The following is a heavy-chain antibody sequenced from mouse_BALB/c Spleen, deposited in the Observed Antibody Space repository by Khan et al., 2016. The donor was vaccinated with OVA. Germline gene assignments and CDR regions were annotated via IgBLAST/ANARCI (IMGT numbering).Heavy chain of an antibody. CDR2: IWAGGST. V-gene: IGHV2-9*02. D-gene: IGHD1-3*01. Sequence: QVQLKESGPGLVAPSQTLSITCTVSGFSLSNYGVHWVRQPPGKGLEWLGVIWAGGSTNHNSALMSRLSISKDDSKSQVFLKMNSLQTDDTATYXCARAFYNGAWFAYWGQGTLVTVSA. CDR1: GFSLSNYG. J-gene: IGHJ3*01. CDR3: ARAFYNGAWFAY.